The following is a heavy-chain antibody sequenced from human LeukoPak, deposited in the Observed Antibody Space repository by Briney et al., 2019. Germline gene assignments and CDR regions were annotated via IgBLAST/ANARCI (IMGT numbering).Heavy chain of an antibody. J-gene: IGHJ5*02. CDR1: GYTFTSYA. V-gene: IGHV1-2*02. CDR2: INPNSGGT. CDR3: ARADYSKARGWFDP. Sequence: ASVKVSCKASGYTFTSYAMNWVRQAPGQGLEWMGWINPNSGGTNYAQKFQGRVTMTRDTSISTAYMELSRLRSDDTAVYYCARADYSKARGWFDPWGQGTLVTVSS. D-gene: IGHD4-11*01.